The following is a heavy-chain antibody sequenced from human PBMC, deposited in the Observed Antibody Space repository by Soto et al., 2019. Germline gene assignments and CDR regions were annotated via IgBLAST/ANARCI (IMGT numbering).Heavy chain of an antibody. D-gene: IGHD3-22*01. CDR2: FIPLFGTT. J-gene: IGHJ4*02. CDR1: GGLYSSYA. Sequence: SVKVSCKASGGLYSSYALSWVRQAPGQGLEWLGGFIPLFGTTSYARKFQGRVTITADEETTTAYMELSSLTTEDTAIYYCARDNSSDSSGYYNSDLGYHFDYWGQGTQVTVSA. CDR3: ARDNSSDSSGYYNSDLGYHFDY. V-gene: IGHV1-69*13.